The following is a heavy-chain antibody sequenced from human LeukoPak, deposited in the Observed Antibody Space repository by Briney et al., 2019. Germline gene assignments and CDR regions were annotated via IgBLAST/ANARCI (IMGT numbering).Heavy chain of an antibody. V-gene: IGHV4-39*07. CDR3: ARGCRDGYSNYWYFDL. CDR2: IFYRGNT. J-gene: IGHJ2*01. CDR1: GGSISTSSYY. Sequence: SETLSLTCTVSGGSISTSSYYWGWVRQPPGKGLEWIGNIFYRGNTYYSPSLKSRVTISLDTSRNQFSLKLNSVTAADTAVYYCARGCRDGYSNYWYFDLWGCGTLVTVSS. D-gene: IGHD5-24*01.